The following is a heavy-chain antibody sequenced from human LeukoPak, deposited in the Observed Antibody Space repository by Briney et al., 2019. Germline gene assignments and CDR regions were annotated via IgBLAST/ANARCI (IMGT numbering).Heavy chain of an antibody. CDR3: ARAEWWGLALDY. J-gene: IGHJ4*02. CDR1: GYTFTSYA. V-gene: IGHV1-3*01. D-gene: IGHD2-21*01. Sequence: PVASVKVSCKASGYTFTSYAMHWVRQAPGQRLEWMGWINAGNGNTKYSQKFQGRVTITRDTSASTAYMELSSLRSEDTAVYYCARAEWWGLALDYWGQGTLVTVSS. CDR2: INAGNGNT.